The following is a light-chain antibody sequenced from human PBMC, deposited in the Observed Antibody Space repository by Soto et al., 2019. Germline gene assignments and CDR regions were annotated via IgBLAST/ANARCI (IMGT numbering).Light chain of an antibody. CDR3: ISYTDRQSYL. Sequence: QSVLTQPPSVSEAPGLGVTISCSGSNSNIGSNYVYWYQQFPGKSPKLMIYAVSDRPPGVSDRFSGSKSGITASLTISGLQTEDEADYYCISYTDRQSYLFGTGTKVTVL. J-gene: IGLJ1*01. V-gene: IGLV2-14*03. CDR2: AVS. CDR1: NSNIGSNY.